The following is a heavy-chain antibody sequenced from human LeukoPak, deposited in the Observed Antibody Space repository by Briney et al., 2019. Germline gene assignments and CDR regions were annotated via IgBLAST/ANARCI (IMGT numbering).Heavy chain of an antibody. CDR2: ISGSGGST. CDR1: GFTFSSYA. J-gene: IGHJ4*02. Sequence: GGSLRLSCAASGFTFSSYAMSWVRQAPGKGLEWVSAISGSGGSTYYADSVKGRLTISRDNSKNTLYLQMNSLRAEDTAVYYCATPGGTMIPSRALGTFWGQGTLVTVSS. V-gene: IGHV3-23*01. D-gene: IGHD3-22*01. CDR3: ATPGGTMIPSRALGTF.